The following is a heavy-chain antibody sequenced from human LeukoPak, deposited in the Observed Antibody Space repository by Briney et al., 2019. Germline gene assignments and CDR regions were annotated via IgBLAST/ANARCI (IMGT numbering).Heavy chain of an antibody. CDR2: ISYNGSNK. Sequence: QSGRSLRLSCAASGFTFSSYAMHWVRQAPGKGLEWVAVISYNGSNKYYADSVKGRFTISRDNSKNTLYLQMNSLRAEDTAVYYCARDFGRVWFGELVSQGFDYWGQGTLVTVSS. V-gene: IGHV3-30*04. CDR3: ARDFGRVWFGELVSQGFDY. J-gene: IGHJ4*02. D-gene: IGHD3-10*01. CDR1: GFTFSSYA.